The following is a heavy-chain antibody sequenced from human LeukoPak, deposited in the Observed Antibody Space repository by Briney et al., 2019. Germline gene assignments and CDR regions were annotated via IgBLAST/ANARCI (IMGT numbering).Heavy chain of an antibody. V-gene: IGHV4-59*02. D-gene: IGHD3-10*01. CDR2: ISDSGST. CDR3: ARGGWYYSSGRTYGMDV. CDR1: GGSVSSYY. J-gene: IGHJ6*02. Sequence: PSETLSLTCTVSGGSVSSYYWSWLRQPPGKGLEWIGYISDSGSTNYNPSLRSRVTISVDTSKNQFSLRLSSLTAADTAVYYCARGGWYYSSGRTYGMDVWGQGTTVTVSS.